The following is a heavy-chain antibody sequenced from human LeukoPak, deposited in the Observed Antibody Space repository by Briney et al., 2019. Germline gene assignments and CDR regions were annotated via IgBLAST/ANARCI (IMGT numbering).Heavy chain of an antibody. CDR1: GYIFTSSW. J-gene: IGHJ4*02. V-gene: IGHV5-51*01. CDR3: ARVWYSGYEFDY. CDR2: IFPADSDT. Sequence: GESLKISCKGSGYIFTSSWIGWVRQMPGKGLEWMAIIFPADSDTRYSPSFQGQVTISADKSITTAYLQWSSLKASDTAMYYCARVWYSGYEFDYWGQGTLVTVSS. D-gene: IGHD5-12*01.